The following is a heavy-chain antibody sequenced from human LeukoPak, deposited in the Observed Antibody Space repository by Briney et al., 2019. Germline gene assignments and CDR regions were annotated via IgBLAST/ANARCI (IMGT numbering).Heavy chain of an antibody. D-gene: IGHD6-6*01. V-gene: IGHV1-18*01. CDR2: ISAYNGNT. CDR3: ARDRVSSSSPYYYYMDV. Sequence: ASVKVSCKASGYTFTSYGISWVRQAPGQGLEWMGWISAYNGNTNYAQKLQGRVTMTTDTSTSTAYMELRSLRSDDTAVYYYARDRVSSSSPYYYYMDVWGKGTTVTVSS. CDR1: GYTFTSYG. J-gene: IGHJ6*03.